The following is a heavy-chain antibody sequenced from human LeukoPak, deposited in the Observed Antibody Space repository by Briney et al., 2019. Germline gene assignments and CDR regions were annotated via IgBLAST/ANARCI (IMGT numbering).Heavy chain of an antibody. Sequence: GRSLRLSCAASGFSFSDFGMHWVRQAPGKGLEWVAVISYDGSNKYYADSVKGLFTISRDNSKNTMYLQMNSLGVEDTAMYYCARGHSIQQWLPGGYWGQGTLVTVSS. V-gene: IGHV3-30*03. CDR1: GFSFSDFG. CDR3: ARGHSIQQWLPGGY. D-gene: IGHD6-19*01. J-gene: IGHJ4*02. CDR2: ISYDGSNK.